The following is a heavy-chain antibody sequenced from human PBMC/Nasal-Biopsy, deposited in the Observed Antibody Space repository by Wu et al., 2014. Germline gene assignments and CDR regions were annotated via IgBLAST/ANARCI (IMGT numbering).Heavy chain of an antibody. CDR1: GGSISDGIYY. CDR3: ARFSLTPRAFDI. D-gene: IGHD2-15*01. Sequence: TLSLTCTVSGGSISDGIYYWSWIRQPAGKGLXWIGRIMPAGAPTMPAGAPTTNPSLKSRITMSVDTSKNQFSLNLSSVTAADTAVYYCARFSLTPRAFDIWGQGTLVTVSS. CDR2: IMPAGAPTMPAGAP. V-gene: IGHV4-61*02. J-gene: IGHJ3*02.